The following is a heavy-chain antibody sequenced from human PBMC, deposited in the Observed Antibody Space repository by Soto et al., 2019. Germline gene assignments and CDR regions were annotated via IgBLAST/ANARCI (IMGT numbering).Heavy chain of an antibody. CDR3: ASIAASGQGWDV. D-gene: IGHD6-13*01. CDR2: IKQDGSEE. V-gene: IGHV3-7*01. CDR1: GFTFSSYW. J-gene: IGHJ6*02. Sequence: EVQLVESGGGLVQPGGSLRLSCVDSGFTFSSYWMSWVRQAPVKGLEWVGNIKQDGSEENYVDSVKGRFTNSRDNEKTSTDVLMNSLRAEAAAVYYGASIAASGQGWDVWGQGTTVVVSS.